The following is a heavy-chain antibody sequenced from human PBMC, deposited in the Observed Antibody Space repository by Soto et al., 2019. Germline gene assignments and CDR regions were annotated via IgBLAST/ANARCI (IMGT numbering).Heavy chain of an antibody. Sequence: SETLSLTCAVSGGSFTSNNWWTWVRQPPGQGLEWIGTIYHSGSTYYNPSLKSRVTISVDTSKNQFSLNLRSVTAADTAVYYCARLPSRHLVDYWGQGTLVTVSS. J-gene: IGHJ4*02. CDR2: IYHSGST. V-gene: IGHV4-4*02. CDR3: ARLPSRHLVDY. D-gene: IGHD3-3*02. CDR1: GGSFTSNNW.